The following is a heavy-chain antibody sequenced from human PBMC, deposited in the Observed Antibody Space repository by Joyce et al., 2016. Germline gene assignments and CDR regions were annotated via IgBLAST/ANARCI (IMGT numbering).Heavy chain of an antibody. V-gene: IGHV4-61*01. CDR2: VYYSGST. CDR1: GGSVTNNNYY. CDR3: ARLDCVRPRYHFDY. D-gene: IGHD2-21*01. J-gene: IGHJ4*02. Sequence: QVLLQESGPGLVKPSETLSLTCTVSGGSVTNNNYYWSWIRQPPGKGQEWIGYVYYSGSTNSNPSLVSRVSMSVDTSKNQFSLKLSSVTAADTAVYYCARLDCVRPRYHFDYWGQGTLVTVSS.